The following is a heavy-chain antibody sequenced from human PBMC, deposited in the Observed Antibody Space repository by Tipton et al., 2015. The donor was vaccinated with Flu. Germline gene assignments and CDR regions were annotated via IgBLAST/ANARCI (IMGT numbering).Heavy chain of an antibody. Sequence: TLSLTCSVSGGSISYYYWNWIRQPPGKGLEWIGFSYYSGSTSYNPSLQSRVTISVDTSRNQFSLKLSSVTAADTAVYYCARGIYISSSWYVGRGDPNKNDYWGQGTLVTVSS. CDR2: SYYSGST. J-gene: IGHJ4*02. CDR3: ARGIYISSSWYVGRGDPNKNDY. V-gene: IGHV4-59*08. CDR1: GGSISYYY. D-gene: IGHD6-13*01.